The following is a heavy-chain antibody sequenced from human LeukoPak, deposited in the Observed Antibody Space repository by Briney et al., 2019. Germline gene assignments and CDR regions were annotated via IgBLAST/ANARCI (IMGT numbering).Heavy chain of an antibody. D-gene: IGHD1/OR15-1a*01. CDR2: ISTSSRDI. Sequence: PGGSLRLSCKASGFTFSSYSMNWVRQAPGKGLEWVSYISTSSRDIHYAEYVKGRFTISRDNAKNSLFLQLNGLRDDDTAVYYCATFPRDKQGFWGQGTLVTVSS. V-gene: IGHV3-48*02. J-gene: IGHJ4*02. CDR1: GFTFSSYS. CDR3: ATFPRDKQGF.